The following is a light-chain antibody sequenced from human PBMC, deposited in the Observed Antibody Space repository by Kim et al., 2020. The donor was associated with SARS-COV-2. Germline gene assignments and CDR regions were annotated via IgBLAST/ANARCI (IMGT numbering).Light chain of an antibody. CDR1: SLRSYY. V-gene: IGLV3-19*01. CDR2: GKN. J-gene: IGLJ1*01. Sequence: SSELTQDPAVSVALGQTVRITCQGDSLRSYYASWYQQKPGQAPVLVFYGKNNRPSGIPDRFSGSYSGNTASLTITAAQAEDEADYYCNSRDSSANHCVFGSGTQVTVL. CDR3: NSRDSSANHCV.